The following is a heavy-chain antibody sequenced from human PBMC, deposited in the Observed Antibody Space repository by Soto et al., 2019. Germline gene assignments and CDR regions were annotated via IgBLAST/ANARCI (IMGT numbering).Heavy chain of an antibody. CDR1: GFTVSSNY. Sequence: GGSLRLSCAASGFTVSSNYMSWVRQAPGKGLEWVSVIYSGGSTYYADSVKGRFTISRDNSKNMLYLQMNSLRAEDTALYYCAGDSKIWSGYYSPAAGYGMDVWGQGTTVTVSS. V-gene: IGHV3-53*01. J-gene: IGHJ6*02. CDR2: IYSGGST. D-gene: IGHD3-3*01. CDR3: AGDSKIWSGYYSPAAGYGMDV.